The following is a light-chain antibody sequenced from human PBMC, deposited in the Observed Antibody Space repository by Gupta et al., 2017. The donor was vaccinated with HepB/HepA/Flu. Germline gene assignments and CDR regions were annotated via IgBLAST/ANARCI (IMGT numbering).Light chain of an antibody. CDR3: QQYYSIPLT. J-gene: IGKJ4*01. CDR2: WAS. Sequence: DIVMTQSPDSLTVSLGERATINCKSSQSVFYSSNNNNYLAWYRQKPGQPPKLLIYWASTRESGVPDRFRGSGSGTDFTLTISSLQAEDVAVYYCQQYYSIPLTFGGGTKVEI. V-gene: IGKV4-1*01. CDR1: QSVFYSSNNNNY.